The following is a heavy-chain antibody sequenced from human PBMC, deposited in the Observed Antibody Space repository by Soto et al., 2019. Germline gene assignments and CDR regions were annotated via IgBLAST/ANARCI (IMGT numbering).Heavy chain of an antibody. D-gene: IGHD6-13*01. V-gene: IGHV1-2*04. J-gene: IGHJ3*02. Sequence: QVQLVQSGAEVKKPGASVKVSCKASGYTFTGYFMHWVRQAPGRGLEWMGWINPNSGGTNYAQKFQGWVTLTRDTSVSTAYMELSRLKSDDTAVYYCVTLTSSSWSSDAFDIWGQGTFVSVSS. CDR1: GYTFTGYF. CDR3: VTLTSSSWSSDAFDI. CDR2: INPNSGGT.